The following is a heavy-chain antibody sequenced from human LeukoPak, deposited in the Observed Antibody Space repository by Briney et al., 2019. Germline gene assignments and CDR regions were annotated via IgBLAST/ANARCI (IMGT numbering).Heavy chain of an antibody. CDR1: GFTFSSYG. D-gene: IGHD3-10*02. CDR2: ISGSGGST. J-gene: IGHJ4*02. V-gene: IGHV3-23*01. Sequence: PGGSLRLSCAAPGFTFSSYGMSWVRQAPGKGLEWVSAISGSGGSTYYADSVKGRFTISRDNSKNTLYLQMNSLRAEDTAVYYCACSGSYFFDYWGQGTLVTVSS. CDR3: ACSGSYFFDY.